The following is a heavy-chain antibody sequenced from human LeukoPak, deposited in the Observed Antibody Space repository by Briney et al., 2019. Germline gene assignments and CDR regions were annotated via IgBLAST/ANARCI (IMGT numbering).Heavy chain of an antibody. V-gene: IGHV4-38-2*02. Sequence: SETLSLACTVSGYSISSGYYWGWIRQPPGKGLEWIGNIYPSGTTYYNPSLKTRVTISVDTSKNQFSLKLSSVTAADTAVYYCARGPYTIYGDYVFINWFDPWGQGTLVTVSS. D-gene: IGHD4-17*01. CDR1: GYSISSGYY. CDR3: ARGPYTIYGDYVFINWFDP. J-gene: IGHJ5*02. CDR2: IYPSGTT.